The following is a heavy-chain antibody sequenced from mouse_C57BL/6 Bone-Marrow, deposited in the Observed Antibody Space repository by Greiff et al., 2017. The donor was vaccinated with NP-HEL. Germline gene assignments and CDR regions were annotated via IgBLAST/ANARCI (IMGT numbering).Heavy chain of an antibody. Sequence: VQLQQSGAELARPGASVKLSCKASGYTFTSYGISWVKQRTGQGLEWIGEIYPRSGNTYYNEKFKGKATLTADKSSSTAYMELRSLTSEDSAVYFCARCITTVVDYYAMDYWGQGTSVTVSS. CDR3: ARCITTVVDYYAMDY. CDR1: GYTFTSYG. CDR2: IYPRSGNT. V-gene: IGHV1-81*01. J-gene: IGHJ4*01. D-gene: IGHD1-1*01.